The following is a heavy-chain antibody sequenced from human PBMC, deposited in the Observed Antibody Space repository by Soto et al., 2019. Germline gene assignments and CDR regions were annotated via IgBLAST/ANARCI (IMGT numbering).Heavy chain of an antibody. CDR3: ARQYYFGSGSYYNRPCDF. D-gene: IGHD3-10*01. V-gene: IGHV4-39*01. CDR1: GGSISSSSYY. CDR2: FYYSGST. J-gene: IGHJ4*02. Sequence: SETLSLTCTVSGGSISSSSYYWGWIRQPPGKGLEWIGSFYYSGSTYYNPSLESRVTISVDTSKNQFSLKLSSVTAADTAVYYCARQYYFGSGSYYNRPCDFWGQGTLVTVSS.